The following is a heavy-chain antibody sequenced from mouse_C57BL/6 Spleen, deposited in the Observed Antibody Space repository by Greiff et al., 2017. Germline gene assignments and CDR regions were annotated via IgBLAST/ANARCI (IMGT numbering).Heavy chain of an antibody. CDR3: TRIRLTPYAMDY. V-gene: IGHV1-15*01. CDR2: IDPETGGT. CDR1: GYTFTDYE. J-gene: IGHJ4*01. Sequence: QVQLQQSGAELVRPGASVTLSCKASGYTFTDYEMHWVKQTPVHGLEWIGAIDPETGGTAYNQKFKGKAILTADKSSSTAYMELRSLTSEDSAVYYCTRIRLTPYAMDYWGQGTSVTVSS. D-gene: IGHD4-1*01.